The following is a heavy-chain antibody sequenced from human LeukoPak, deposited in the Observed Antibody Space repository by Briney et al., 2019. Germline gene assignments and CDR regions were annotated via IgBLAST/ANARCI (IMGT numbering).Heavy chain of an antibody. CDR3: AKGTIAVAGTIVDY. CDR2: ISGSGGST. CDR1: GFTFSSYA. V-gene: IGHV3-23*01. Sequence: PGGSLGLSCAASGFTFSSYAMSWVRQAPGKGLEWVSAISGSGGSTYYADSVKGRFTISRDNSKNTLYLQMNSLRAEDTAVYYCAKGTIAVAGTIVDYWGQGTLVTVSS. D-gene: IGHD6-19*01. J-gene: IGHJ4*02.